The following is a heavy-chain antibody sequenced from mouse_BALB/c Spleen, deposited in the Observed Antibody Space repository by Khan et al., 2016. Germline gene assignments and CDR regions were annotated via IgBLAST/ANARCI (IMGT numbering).Heavy chain of an antibody. V-gene: IGHV1-76*01. D-gene: IGHD2-1*01. CDR1: GYTFTDYY. CDR3: ARGGGNSDY. Sequence: VQLQESGAELARPGASVKLSCKASGYTFTDYYINWVKQRTGQGLEWIGEIYPGSDNTYYNERFKGKATLTADISSSTAYMQLSSLTSEDSAVYFCARGGGNSDYWGQGTTRTVSS. J-gene: IGHJ2*01. CDR2: IYPGSDNT.